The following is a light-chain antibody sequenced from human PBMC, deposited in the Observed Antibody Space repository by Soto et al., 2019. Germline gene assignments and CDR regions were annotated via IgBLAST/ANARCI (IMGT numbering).Light chain of an antibody. CDR1: QSGSVY. Sequence: EIVLTQSPATLSLSPGERATLSCRASQSGSVYLAWYQQKPGQSPRLLIYDASNRATGIPARFSGSGSATDFTLTISSLEPEDFAVYYCQQRSNWQLTFGGGTKVEIK. CDR2: DAS. J-gene: IGKJ4*01. V-gene: IGKV3-11*01. CDR3: QQRSNWQLT.